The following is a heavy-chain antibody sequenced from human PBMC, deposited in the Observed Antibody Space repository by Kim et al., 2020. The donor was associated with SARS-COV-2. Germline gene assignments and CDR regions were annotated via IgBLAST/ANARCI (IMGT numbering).Heavy chain of an antibody. V-gene: IGHV1-58*01. Sequence: PSVKVSCKASGFTFTSSAVQWVRQARGQRLEWIGWIVVGSGNTNYAQKFQERVTTTRDMSTSTAYMELSSLRSEDTAVYYCAATYYYDSSAGSWGQGTLVTVSS. CDR3: AATYYYDSSAGS. CDR2: IVVGSGNT. D-gene: IGHD3-22*01. J-gene: IGHJ5*02. CDR1: GFTFTSSA.